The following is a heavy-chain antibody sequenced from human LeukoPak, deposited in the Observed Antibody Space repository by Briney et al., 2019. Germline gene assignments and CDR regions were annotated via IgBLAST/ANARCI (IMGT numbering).Heavy chain of an antibody. CDR2: IYPDSGNT. CDR1: GYNFTVFY. Sequence: ASVKVSCKASGYNFTVFYIHWVRQAPGQGLEWMGRIYPDSGNTDYAQNFHGRVTMTRDTSVSTAYMELSRLRSDDTAVYFCARFSPYSSSSGGAYWGQGTLVTVPS. CDR3: ARFSPYSSSSGGAY. V-gene: IGHV1-2*02. J-gene: IGHJ4*02. D-gene: IGHD6-6*01.